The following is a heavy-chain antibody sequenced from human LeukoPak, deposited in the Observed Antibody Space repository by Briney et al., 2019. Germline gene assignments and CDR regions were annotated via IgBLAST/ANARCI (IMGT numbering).Heavy chain of an antibody. J-gene: IGHJ3*02. CDR1: GFTFSSYS. Sequence: GGSLRLSCAASGFTFSSYSMNWVRQAPGKGLEWVSSINSSSSYIYYADSVKGRFTISRDNAKNSLYLQMNCLRAEDTAVYYCARGYYDSSGYYYKGRDAFDIWGQGTMVTVSS. D-gene: IGHD3-22*01. V-gene: IGHV3-21*01. CDR2: INSSSSYI. CDR3: ARGYYDSSGYYYKGRDAFDI.